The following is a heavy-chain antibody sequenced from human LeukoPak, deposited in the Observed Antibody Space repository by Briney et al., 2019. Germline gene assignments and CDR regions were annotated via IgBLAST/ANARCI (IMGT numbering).Heavy chain of an antibody. CDR3: ARRITMVRGVIITGTNWFDP. CDR1: GGSFSGYY. CDR2: INHSGST. Sequence: PSETLSLTCAVYGGSFSGYYWSWIRQPPGKGLEWIGEINHSGSTNYNPSLKSRVTISVDTSKNQFSLKLSSVTAADTAVYYCARRITMVRGVIITGTNWFDPWGQGTLVTVSS. J-gene: IGHJ5*02. D-gene: IGHD3-10*01. V-gene: IGHV4-34*01.